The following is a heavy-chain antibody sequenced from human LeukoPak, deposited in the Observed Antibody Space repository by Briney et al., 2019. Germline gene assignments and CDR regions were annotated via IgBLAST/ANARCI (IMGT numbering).Heavy chain of an antibody. D-gene: IGHD3-3*01. V-gene: IGHV1-69*05. Sequence: SVKVSCKASGGTFSSYAISWVRQAPGQGLEWMGGIIPIFGTANYAQKFQGRVTITTDESTSTAYMELSSLRSEDTAVYYFARSFPGDLWSGMSFDYWGQGTLVTVSS. CDR3: ARSFPGDLWSGMSFDY. J-gene: IGHJ4*02. CDR2: IIPIFGTA. CDR1: GGTFSSYA.